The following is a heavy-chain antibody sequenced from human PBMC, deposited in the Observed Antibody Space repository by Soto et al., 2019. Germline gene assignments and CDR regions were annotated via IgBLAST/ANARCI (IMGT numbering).Heavy chain of an antibody. CDR1: GGTFSSYA. CDR3: ARLRVVVVAALWGEEHLGYYYYGMDV. V-gene: IGHV1-69*13. D-gene: IGHD2-15*01. CDR2: IIPIFGTA. J-gene: IGHJ6*02. Sequence: GASVKVSCTASGGTFSSYAISWVRQAPGQGLEWMGGIIPIFGTANYAQKFQGRVTITADESTSTAYMELSSLRSEDTAVYHCARLRVVVVAALWGEEHLGYYYYGMDVWGQGTTVTVSS.